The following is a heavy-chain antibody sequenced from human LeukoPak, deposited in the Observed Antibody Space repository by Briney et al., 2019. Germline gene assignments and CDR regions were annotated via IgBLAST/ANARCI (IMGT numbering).Heavy chain of an antibody. J-gene: IGHJ4*02. CDR1: GGSITNTAYY. CDR3: ARGLHTINFDY. D-gene: IGHD4-11*01. Sequence: SETLSLTCTVSGGSITNTAYYWGWVRQPPGKGLEWIGSIYHSGSTYYNATLKSRVTISVDTSKSQFSLRLSSVTAADTAVYYCARGLHTINFDYWGQGTLVTVSS. CDR2: IYHSGST. V-gene: IGHV4-39*01.